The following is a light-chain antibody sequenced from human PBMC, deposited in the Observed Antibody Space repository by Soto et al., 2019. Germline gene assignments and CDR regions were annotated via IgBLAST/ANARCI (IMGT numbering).Light chain of an antibody. CDR1: GRDVGDSSH. Sequence: QSALTQPRSVSGSPGQSVTISCTATGRDVGDSSHVSWYQLHPGKAPKLMIYEVNNRPSGVPDRLSGSKSGSTASLTISGLQAEDEAEYYCCLSPGSLTWLFGGGTQLTVL. V-gene: IGLV2-11*01. CDR2: EVN. J-gene: IGLJ3*02. CDR3: CLSPGSLTWL.